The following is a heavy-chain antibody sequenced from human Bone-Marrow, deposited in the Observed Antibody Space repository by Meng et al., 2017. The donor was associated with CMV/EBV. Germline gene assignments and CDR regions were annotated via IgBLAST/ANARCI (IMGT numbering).Heavy chain of an antibody. CDR1: GFTFSSYA. J-gene: IGHJ4*02. CDR2: ISYDGSNK. Sequence: ASGFTFSSYAMHWVRQAPGKGLEWVAVISYDGSNKYYADSVKGRFTISRDNSKNTLYLQMNSLRAEDTAVYYCARARMVARYYFDYWGQGTLVTVSS. CDR3: ARARMVARYYFDY. D-gene: IGHD5-12*01. V-gene: IGHV3-30-3*01.